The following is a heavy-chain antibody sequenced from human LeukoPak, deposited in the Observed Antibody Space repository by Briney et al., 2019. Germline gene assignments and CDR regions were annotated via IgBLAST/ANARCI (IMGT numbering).Heavy chain of an antibody. Sequence: GGSLRLSCAASGFTFRTHGMHWVRQAPGMGLEWVAQISYDGSNKHYGDSVRGRFTISRDNSKKTLYLQMNSLRAEDTAVYYCASSQRPSRDGYQFGRFVYWGQGTLVTVSS. J-gene: IGHJ4*02. D-gene: IGHD5-24*01. CDR3: ASSQRPSRDGYQFGRFVY. CDR2: ISYDGSNK. CDR1: GFTFRTHG. V-gene: IGHV3-30*03.